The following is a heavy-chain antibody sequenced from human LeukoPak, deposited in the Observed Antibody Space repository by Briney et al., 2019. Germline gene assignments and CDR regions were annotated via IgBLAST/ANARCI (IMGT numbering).Heavy chain of an antibody. J-gene: IGHJ4*02. D-gene: IGHD3-9*01. CDR2: IIWDGGST. CDR1: GFTFDDYT. Sequence: GGSLRLSCAASGFTFDDYTMHWVRQAPGKGLEWVSLIIWDGGSTYYADSVKGRFTLSRDNTKNSLYLQMNFLRAEDTAMYYCARVLTIFPDYWGQGTLVTVSS. V-gene: IGHV3-43*01. CDR3: ARVLTIFPDY.